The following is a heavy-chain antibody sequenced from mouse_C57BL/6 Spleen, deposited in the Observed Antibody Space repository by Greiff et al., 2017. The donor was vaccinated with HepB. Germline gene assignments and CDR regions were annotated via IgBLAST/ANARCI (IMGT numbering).Heavy chain of an antibody. Sequence: QVQLQQPGTELVKPGASVKLSCKASGYTFTSYWMHWVKQRPGQGLEWIGNINPSNGGTNYNEKFKSKATLTVDKPSSTAYMQLSSLTSEDSAVYYCARSGGLRLPFAYWGQGTLVTVSA. CDR3: ARSGGLRLPFAY. CDR1: GYTFTSYW. CDR2: INPSNGGT. D-gene: IGHD3-2*02. V-gene: IGHV1-53*01. J-gene: IGHJ3*01.